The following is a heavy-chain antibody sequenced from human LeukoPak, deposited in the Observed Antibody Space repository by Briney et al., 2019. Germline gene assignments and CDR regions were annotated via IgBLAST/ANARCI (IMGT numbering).Heavy chain of an antibody. CDR2: ISSSSSYI. V-gene: IGHV3-21*01. CDR3: ARDLPDPDIVVVPAAILSAYYYYGMDV. Sequence: GGSLRLSCTASGFIFSSFWMFWVRQAPGKGLEWVSSISSSSSYIYYADSVKGRFTISRDNAKNSLYLQMNSLRAEDTAVYYCARDLPDPDIVVVPAAILSAYYYYGMDVWGQGTTVTVSS. CDR1: GFIFSSFW. D-gene: IGHD2-2*02. J-gene: IGHJ6*02.